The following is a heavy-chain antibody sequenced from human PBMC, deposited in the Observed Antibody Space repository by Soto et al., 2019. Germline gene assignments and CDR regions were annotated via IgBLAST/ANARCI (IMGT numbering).Heavy chain of an antibody. Sequence: QVQLVQSRAEVKKPGSSVKVSCKASGGTFSSYAISWVRQAPGQGLEWMGGIIPIFGTANYAQKFQGRVTITADESTSTAYMELSSLRSEDTAVYYCVKRGGLAAAGNYYFDYWGQGTLVTVSS. J-gene: IGHJ4*02. CDR1: GGTFSSYA. D-gene: IGHD6-13*01. CDR3: VKRGGLAAAGNYYFDY. V-gene: IGHV1-69*01. CDR2: IIPIFGTA.